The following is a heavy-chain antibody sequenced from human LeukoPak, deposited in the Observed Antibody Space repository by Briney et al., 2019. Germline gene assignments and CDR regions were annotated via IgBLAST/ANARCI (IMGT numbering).Heavy chain of an antibody. CDR2: MNPNSGNT. V-gene: IGHV1-8*01. CDR1: GYTFTSYD. J-gene: IGHJ4*02. Sequence: ASVKVSCKASGYTFTSYDINWVRQATGQGLEWMGWMNPNSGNTGYAQKFQGSVTMTRTTSISTAHMELSSLRSEDTAMYYCARAYYDYWRGPHFDYWGQGTLVTVSS. D-gene: IGHD3-3*01. CDR3: ARAYYDYWRGPHFDY.